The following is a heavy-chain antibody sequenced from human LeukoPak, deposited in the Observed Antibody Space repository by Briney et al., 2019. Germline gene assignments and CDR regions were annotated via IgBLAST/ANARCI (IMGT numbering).Heavy chain of an antibody. CDR1: GFTFSSYG. CDR2: ISDSGGST. J-gene: IGHJ6*04. D-gene: IGHD4-23*01. CDR3: VKGYYGGQYFYSMDV. V-gene: IGHV3-23*01. Sequence: GGSLRLSCAASGFTFSSYGMSWVRQAPGKGLEWVSAISDSGGSTHYADSVKGRLTISRDNSKNTLYLQMNSLRAEDTALYYCVKGYYGGQYFYSMDVWGKGTTVTISS.